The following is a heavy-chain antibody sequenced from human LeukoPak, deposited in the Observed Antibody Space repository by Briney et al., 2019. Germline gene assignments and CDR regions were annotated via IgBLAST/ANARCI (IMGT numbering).Heavy chain of an antibody. D-gene: IGHD3-3*01. J-gene: IGHJ4*02. Sequence: SETLSLTCTASGGSISSSSYYWGWIRQPPGKGLEWIGSIYYSGSTYYNPSLKSRVTISVDTSKNQFSLKLSSVTAADTAVYYCAGYDFWSGNIDYWGQGTLVTVSS. V-gene: IGHV4-39*01. CDR3: AGYDFWSGNIDY. CDR2: IYYSGST. CDR1: GGSISSSSYY.